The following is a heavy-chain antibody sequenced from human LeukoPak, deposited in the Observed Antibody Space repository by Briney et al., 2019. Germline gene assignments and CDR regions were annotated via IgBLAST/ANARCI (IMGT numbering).Heavy chain of an antibody. J-gene: IGHJ4*02. V-gene: IGHV4-59*01. CDR3: ARAGGYGGSLAY. CDR1: GGSISSNY. Sequence: PSETLSLTCTVSGGSISSNYWSWIRQPPGKGLEWIGYIYNSGTTNYNPSLKGRVTLSIDTSKNQLSLKLRSVTAADTAVYYCARAGGYGGSLAYWGQGALVTVSS. CDR2: IYNSGTT. D-gene: IGHD5-18*01.